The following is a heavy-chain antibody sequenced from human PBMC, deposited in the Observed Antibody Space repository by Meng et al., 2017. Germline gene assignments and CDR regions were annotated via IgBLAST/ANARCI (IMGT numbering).Heavy chain of an antibody. J-gene: IGHJ6*02. D-gene: IGHD6-13*01. CDR1: GFTFSSYA. CDR3: ARDQWYSSSWYGSHYYYYGMDV. CDR2: ISGSGGST. V-gene: IGHV3-23*01. Sequence: GGSLRLSCAASGFTFSSYAMSWVRQAPGKGLEWVSAISGSGGSTYYADSVKGRFTISRDNSKNTLYLQMNSLRAEDTAVYYCARDQWYSSSWYGSHYYYYGMDVWGQGTTVTVSS.